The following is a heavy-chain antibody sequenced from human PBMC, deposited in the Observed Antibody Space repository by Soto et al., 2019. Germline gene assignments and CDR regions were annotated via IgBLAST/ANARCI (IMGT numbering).Heavy chain of an antibody. D-gene: IGHD3-16*01. J-gene: IGHJ5*02. CDR1: GGSISSGGYY. CDR3: ATSVGWGGDYNWFDP. Sequence: QVQLQESGPGLVKPSQTLSLTCTVSGGSISSGGYYWSWIRQHPGKGLEWIGYIYYSGSTYYNPSLKSRVTLSVDTSKNQFSLKLSSVTAADTAVYYCATSVGWGGDYNWFDPWGQGTLVTVSS. CDR2: IYYSGST. V-gene: IGHV4-31*03.